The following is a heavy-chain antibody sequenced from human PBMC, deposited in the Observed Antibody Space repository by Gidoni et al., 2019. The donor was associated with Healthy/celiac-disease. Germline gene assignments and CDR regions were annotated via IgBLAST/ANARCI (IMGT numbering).Heavy chain of an antibody. CDR1: GFTFDDYA. J-gene: IGHJ4*02. CDR3: AKGTLPAATEPYFDY. Sequence: EVQLVESGGGLVQPGRSLRLSCAASGFTFDDYAMHWVRQAPGKGLEWVSGISWNSGSIGYADSVKGRFTISRDNAKNSLYLQMNSLRAEDTALYYCAKGTLPAATEPYFDYWGQGTLVTVSS. V-gene: IGHV3-9*01. CDR2: ISWNSGSI. D-gene: IGHD2-2*01.